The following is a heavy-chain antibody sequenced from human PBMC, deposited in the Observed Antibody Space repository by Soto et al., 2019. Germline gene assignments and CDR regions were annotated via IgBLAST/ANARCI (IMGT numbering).Heavy chain of an antibody. V-gene: IGHV1-69*01. Sequence: QEQLVQSGPEVKKPGSSVKVSCKDSGGLFSSFAISWVRQAPGQGLEWLGGIIPVFGTTNYAERFQGRVTITADESTNTAYMELRSLISGDTAMYYCARGGGPYVWFHEFWGQGHLVTVSS. D-gene: IGHD3-10*01. CDR3: ARGGGPYVWFHEF. CDR2: IIPVFGTT. CDR1: GGLFSSFA. J-gene: IGHJ4*02.